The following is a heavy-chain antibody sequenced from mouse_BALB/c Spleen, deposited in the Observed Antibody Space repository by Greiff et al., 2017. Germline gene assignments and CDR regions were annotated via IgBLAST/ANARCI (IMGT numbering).Heavy chain of an antibody. CDR2: ISSGGGNT. Sequence: EVKLVESGGGLVKPGGSLKLSCAASGFTFSSYTMSWVRQTPEKRLEWVATISSGGGNTYYPDSVKGRFTISRDNAKNNLYLQMSSLRSEDTALYYCARWDGKYYAMDYWGQGTSVTVSS. CDR1: GFTFSSYT. D-gene: IGHD2-1*01. J-gene: IGHJ4*01. V-gene: IGHV5-9*03. CDR3: ARWDGKYYAMDY.